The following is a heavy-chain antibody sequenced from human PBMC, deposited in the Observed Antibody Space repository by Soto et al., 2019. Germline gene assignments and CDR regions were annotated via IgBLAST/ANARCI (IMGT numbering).Heavy chain of an antibody. CDR2: IIPLFGTA. Sequence: QVQLEQSGAEVKQPGSSVRVSCKTSGGTFSTYAINWVRQAPGQGLEWMGAIIPLFGTADYSQKFQGRVTISADQSTGTGFTEVRSLRSDDTGLKFCARPKGTYSSGYYYFDFWGQGTLVTVSS. J-gene: IGHJ4*02. V-gene: IGHV1-69*01. D-gene: IGHD6-19*01. CDR3: ARPKGTYSSGYYYFDF. CDR1: GGTFSTYA.